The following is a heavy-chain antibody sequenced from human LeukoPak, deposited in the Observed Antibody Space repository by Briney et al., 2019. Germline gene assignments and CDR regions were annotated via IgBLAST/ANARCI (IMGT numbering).Heavy chain of an antibody. Sequence: PSETLSLTCTVSGGSISSYYWSWIRQPPGKGLEWIGYIYYSGSTNYNPSLKSRVTISVDTSKNQFSLKLSSVTATDTAIYYCARDGRAGSLFAYWGQGTLVTVSS. J-gene: IGHJ4*02. V-gene: IGHV4-59*01. D-gene: IGHD6-19*01. CDR3: ARDGRAGSLFAY. CDR2: IYYSGST. CDR1: GGSISSYY.